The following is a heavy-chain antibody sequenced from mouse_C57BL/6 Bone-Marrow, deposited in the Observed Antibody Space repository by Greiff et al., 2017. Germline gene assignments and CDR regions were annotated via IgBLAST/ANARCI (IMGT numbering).Heavy chain of an antibody. CDR3: ASNGYYGYYAMDY. J-gene: IGHJ4*01. CDR2: IWGVGST. D-gene: IGHD2-3*01. Sequence: VHLVESGPGLVAPSQSLSITCTVSGFSLTSYGVDWVRQSPGKGLEWLGVIWGVGSTNYNSALKSRLSISKDNSKSQVFLKMNSLQTDDTAMYYCASNGYYGYYAMDYWGQGTSVTVSS. CDR1: GFSLTSYG. V-gene: IGHV2-6*01.